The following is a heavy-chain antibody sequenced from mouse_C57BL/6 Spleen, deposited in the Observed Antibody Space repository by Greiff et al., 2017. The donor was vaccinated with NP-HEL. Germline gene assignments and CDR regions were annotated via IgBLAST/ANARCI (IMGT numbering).Heavy chain of an antibody. CDR1: GFTFSDYG. V-gene: IGHV5-17*01. D-gene: IGHD2-4*01. J-gene: IGHJ4*01. CDR3: ANDYPYYYAMDY. CDR2: ISSGSSTI. Sequence: EVQVVESGGGLVKPGGSLKLSCAASGFTFSDYGMHWVRQAPEKGLEWVAYISSGSSTIYYADTVKGRFTIFRDNAKNTLFLQMTSLRSEDTAMYYCANDYPYYYAMDYWGQGTSVTVSS.